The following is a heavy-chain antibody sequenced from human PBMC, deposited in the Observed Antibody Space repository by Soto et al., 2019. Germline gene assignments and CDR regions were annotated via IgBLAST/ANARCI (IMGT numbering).Heavy chain of an antibody. CDR3: ARREIQGPIDY. J-gene: IGHJ4*02. CDR1: GYSISSSNW. V-gene: IGHV4-28*01. Sequence: ASETLSLTCAVPGYSISSSNWWGWIRQPPGKGLEWIGYIYYSGTTYYNPSLKSRVTMSVDTSKNQFSLKLTSVTAVDTAVYYCARREIQGPIDYWGQGTLVTV. CDR2: IYYSGTT. D-gene: IGHD1-26*01.